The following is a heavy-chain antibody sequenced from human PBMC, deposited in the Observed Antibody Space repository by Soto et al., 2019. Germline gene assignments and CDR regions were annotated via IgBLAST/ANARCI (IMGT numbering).Heavy chain of an antibody. J-gene: IGHJ5*02. Sequence: QGQLQESGPGLVKPSETLSLTCTVSGDSISTYNWGWIRQPPGKGLEWIGCIYYSGVTNYNPSLKSRVTISVDTPKNQLSLKLNSVTAADTAVYYCARVAADIASWLDPWGQGTLVTASS. CDR1: GDSISTYN. CDR2: IYYSGVT. D-gene: IGHD5-12*01. V-gene: IGHV4-59*01. CDR3: ARVAADIASWLDP.